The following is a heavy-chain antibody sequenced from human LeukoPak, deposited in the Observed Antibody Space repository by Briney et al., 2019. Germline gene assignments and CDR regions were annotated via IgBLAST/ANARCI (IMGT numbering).Heavy chain of an antibody. CDR1: SGSITSYY. CDR2: IYYSGAT. V-gene: IGHV4-59*01. Sequence: SETLSLTCTVSSGSITSYYWSWIRQPPGKRLEWIGYIYYSGATTYNPSLESRVTISVDTSKNQFSLNLSSVTAADTAVYYCARTQSSTSPFDYWGQGALVTVST. D-gene: IGHD2-2*01. J-gene: IGHJ4*02. CDR3: ARTQSSTSPFDY.